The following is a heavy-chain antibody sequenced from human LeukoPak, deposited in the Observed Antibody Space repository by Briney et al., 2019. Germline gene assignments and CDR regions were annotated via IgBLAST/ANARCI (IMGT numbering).Heavy chain of an antibody. J-gene: IGHJ4*02. Sequence: SVKVSCKAAGGTFSSYAISWVRQAPGQGLEWMGGIIPIFGTTIYAQKFQGRVTITADKSTSKAYMELSSLRSEDTAVYYCARAYPSSLYKGVYVHPYYLDYWGQGTLVTVSS. CDR1: GGTFSSYA. D-gene: IGHD5/OR15-5a*01. CDR3: ARAYPSSLYKGVYVHPYYLDY. CDR2: IIPIFGTT. V-gene: IGHV1-69*06.